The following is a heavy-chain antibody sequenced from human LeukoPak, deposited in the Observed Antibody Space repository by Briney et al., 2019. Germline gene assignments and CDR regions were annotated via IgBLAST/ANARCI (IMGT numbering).Heavy chain of an antibody. D-gene: IGHD3-22*01. V-gene: IGHV4-34*01. Sequence: PSETLSLTCAVYGGSFSGYYWSWIRQPPGKGLEWIGEINHSGSTNYNPSLKSRVTISVDTSKNQFSLKLSSVTAVDTAVYYCARRRITMIVGPYYFDYWGQGTLVTVSS. CDR2: INHSGST. J-gene: IGHJ4*02. CDR3: ARRRITMIVGPYYFDY. CDR1: GGSFSGYY.